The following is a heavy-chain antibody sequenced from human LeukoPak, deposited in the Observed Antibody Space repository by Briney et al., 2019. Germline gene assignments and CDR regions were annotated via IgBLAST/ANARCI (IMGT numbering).Heavy chain of an antibody. D-gene: IGHD3-3*01. CDR1: GFTVSNNY. V-gene: IGHV3-53*01. CDR2: IYSGGST. CDR3: ARVQQHDFWSGYADY. Sequence: GGSLRLSCVASGFTVSNNYMSWVRQAPGKGLEWVSVIYSGGSTYYADSVKGRFTISRDNSKNTLYLQMNSLRAEDTAVYYCARVQQHDFWSGYADYWGRGTLVTVSS. J-gene: IGHJ4*02.